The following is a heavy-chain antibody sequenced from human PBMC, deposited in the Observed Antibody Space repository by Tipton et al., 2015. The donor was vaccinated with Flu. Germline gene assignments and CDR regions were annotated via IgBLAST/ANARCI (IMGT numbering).Heavy chain of an antibody. Sequence: SGFTFSSYGMHWVRQAPGKGLEWVAVIFYDGSEKYYAGPVKGRFTISRDKSRNTLYLQMNSLRVEDTAIYYCARVIQSYGMDVWGQGTAVTVSS. CDR2: IFYDGSEK. CDR3: ARVIQSYGMDV. D-gene: IGHD5-24*01. V-gene: IGHV3-33*01. CDR1: GFTFSSYG. J-gene: IGHJ6*02.